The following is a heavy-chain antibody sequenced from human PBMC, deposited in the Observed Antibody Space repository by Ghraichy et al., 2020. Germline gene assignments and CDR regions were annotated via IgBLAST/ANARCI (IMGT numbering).Heavy chain of an antibody. J-gene: IGHJ4*02. CDR1: GGTFSSYA. D-gene: IGHD5-18*01. Sequence: SVKVSCKASGGTFSSYAISWVRQAPGQGLEWMGRIIPILGIANYAQKFQGRVTITADKSTSTAYMELSSLRSEDTAVYYCASTGYSYGYYPSFDYWGQGTLVTVSS. CDR3: ASTGYSYGYYPSFDY. CDR2: IIPILGIA. V-gene: IGHV1-69*04.